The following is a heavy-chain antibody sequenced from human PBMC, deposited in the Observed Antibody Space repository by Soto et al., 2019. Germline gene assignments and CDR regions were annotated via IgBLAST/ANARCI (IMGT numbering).Heavy chain of an antibody. CDR1: GYTFTSYG. CDR3: ARRGSGTVTGYMSDY. Sequence: QVHLVQSGADVKKPGASVKVSCKASGYTFTSYGISWVRQAPGQGLEWMGWISGYSGNTNYAPKFQDRVTMTTDTSTNTAYMELRSLTSDDTAVYYCARRGSGTVTGYMSDYWGQGTLVTVSS. D-gene: IGHD4-17*01. V-gene: IGHV1-18*01. CDR2: ISGYSGNT. J-gene: IGHJ4*02.